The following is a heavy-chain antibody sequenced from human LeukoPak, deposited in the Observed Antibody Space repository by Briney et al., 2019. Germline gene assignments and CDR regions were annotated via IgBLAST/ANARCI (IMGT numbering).Heavy chain of an antibody. J-gene: IGHJ6*04. D-gene: IGHD2-2*01. CDR3: ARDGWHCSSTSCYVHYYYYYGMDV. CDR1: GFTFGDHA. V-gene: IGHV3-49*04. Sequence: GGSLRLSCTASGFTFGDHAMSWVRQAPGKGLEWVGFIRSKTYGGTTEYAASVKGRFTISRDDSKSIAYLQMNSLRAEDTAVYYCARDGWHCSSTSCYVHYYYYYGMDVWGKGTTVTVSS. CDR2: IRSKTYGGTT.